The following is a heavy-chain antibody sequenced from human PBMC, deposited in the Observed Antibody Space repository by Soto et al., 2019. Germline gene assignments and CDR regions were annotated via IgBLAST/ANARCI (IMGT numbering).Heavy chain of an antibody. V-gene: IGHV3-30-3*01. CDR2: ISYDGSNK. CDR3: ARGYYYDSSDYYGFNY. D-gene: IGHD3-22*01. CDR1: GFTFSSYA. Sequence: GGSLRLSCAASGFTFSSYAMHWVRQAPGKGLEWVAVISYDGSNKYYADSVKGRFTISRDNSKNTLYLQMNSLRAEDTAVYYCARGYYYDSSDYYGFNYWGQGTLVTVSS. J-gene: IGHJ4*02.